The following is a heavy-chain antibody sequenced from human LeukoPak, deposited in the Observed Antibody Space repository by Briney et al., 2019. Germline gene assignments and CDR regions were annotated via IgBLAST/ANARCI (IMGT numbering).Heavy chain of an antibody. CDR3: ARDGGRNYYDSSGYGKFFDY. Sequence: PGGSLRLSCAASGFTFSDYYMSWIRQAPGKGLEWLSYISSSGSSIYSADSVKGRFTISRDNSKNTLYLQMNSLRAEDTAVYYCARDGGRNYYDSSGYGKFFDYWGQGTLVTVSS. V-gene: IGHV3-11*04. J-gene: IGHJ4*02. D-gene: IGHD3-22*01. CDR1: GFTFSDYY. CDR2: ISSSGSSI.